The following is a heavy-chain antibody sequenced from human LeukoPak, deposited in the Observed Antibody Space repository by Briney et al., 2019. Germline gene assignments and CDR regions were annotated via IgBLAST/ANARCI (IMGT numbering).Heavy chain of an antibody. CDR2: FDPEDGET. Sequence: GASVKVSCKVSGYTLTELSMHWVRQAPGKGLEWMGGFDPEDGETIYAQKFQGRVTMTEDTSTDTAYMELSSLRSEDTAAYYCATGGNVLRFLEWLPPPDVWGQGTTVTVSS. D-gene: IGHD3-3*01. CDR1: GYTLTELS. CDR3: ATGGNVLRFLEWLPPPDV. J-gene: IGHJ6*02. V-gene: IGHV1-24*01.